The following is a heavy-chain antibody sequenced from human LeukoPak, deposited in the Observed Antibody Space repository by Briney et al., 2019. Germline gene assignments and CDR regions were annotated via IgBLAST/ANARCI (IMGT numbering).Heavy chain of an antibody. CDR3: AKEGYSSGWFFAYYFDY. V-gene: IGHV4-4*07. Sequence: SETLSLTCTVSGGSISSYYWSWIRQPAGKGLEWIGRIYSSGSTNYNPSLKSRVTMSVDTSKNQFSLKLSSVTAADTAVYYCAKEGYSSGWFFAYYFDYWGQGNLVTVSS. D-gene: IGHD6-19*01. CDR2: IYSSGST. J-gene: IGHJ4*02. CDR1: GGSISSYY.